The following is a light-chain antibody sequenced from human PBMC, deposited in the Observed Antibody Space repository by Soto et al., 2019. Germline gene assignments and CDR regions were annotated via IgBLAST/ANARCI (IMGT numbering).Light chain of an antibody. J-gene: IGKJ1*01. CDR1: QSVSSTL. CDR3: QPYGDSSWT. Sequence: ELVLTQSPVALSLSSGERATLSCRASQSVSSTLLTWYQQKPGQAPRLLIYGVSSRATGIPDTCSGSGSGTDFTLTISRVEPEAFAVYFCQPYGDSSWTFGQGSRVEIK. V-gene: IGKV3-20*01. CDR2: GVS.